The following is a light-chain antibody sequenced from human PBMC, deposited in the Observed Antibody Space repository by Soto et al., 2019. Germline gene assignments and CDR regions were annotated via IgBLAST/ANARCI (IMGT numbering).Light chain of an antibody. J-gene: IGKJ1*01. Sequence: EIVLTQSPGTLSLSPGERATLSCRASQSVSSAYLAWYQHKPGQPPTLLIYAASSRVTGIPDRFSGSGSGTDFTLTISRLDPEDFAVYYCQQYGSSSTWTFGQGTKVEIK. CDR2: AAS. V-gene: IGKV3-20*01. CDR1: QSVSSAY. CDR3: QQYGSSSTWT.